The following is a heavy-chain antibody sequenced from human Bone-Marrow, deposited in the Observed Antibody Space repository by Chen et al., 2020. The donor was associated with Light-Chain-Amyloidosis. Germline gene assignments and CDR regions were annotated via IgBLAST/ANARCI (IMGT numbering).Heavy chain of an antibody. Sequence: QVQLVQSGAEVKKPGSSVKVSCEASGGTFSSYAISWVRQAPGQGLEWMGRIIPILGIANYAQKFQGRVTITADKSTSTAYMELSSLRSEDTAVYYCARVTGNPDYWGQGTLVTVSS. J-gene: IGHJ4*02. CDR3: ARVTGNPDY. CDR1: GGTFSSYA. D-gene: IGHD1-20*01. CDR2: IIPILGIA. V-gene: IGHV1-69*04.